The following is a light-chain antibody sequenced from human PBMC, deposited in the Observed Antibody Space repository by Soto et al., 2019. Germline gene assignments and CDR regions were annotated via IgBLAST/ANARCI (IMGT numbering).Light chain of an antibody. CDR1: QSVSSN. J-gene: IGKJ3*01. CDR2: GAS. Sequence: VITHSPTTLSKSPGERATLSCRASQSVSSNLAWYQQKPGQAPRLLIYGASTRATGIPARFSGSGSGTEFTLTISSLQSEDFAVYYCQQYNNWPLFGPGTKVDIK. CDR3: QQYNNWPL. V-gene: IGKV3-15*01.